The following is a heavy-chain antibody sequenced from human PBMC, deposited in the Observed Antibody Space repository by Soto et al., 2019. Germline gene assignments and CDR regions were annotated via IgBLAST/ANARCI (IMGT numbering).Heavy chain of an antibody. Sequence: PGGSLRLSCAASGFTFSDYYMSWIRQAPGKGLEWVSYISSSGSTIYYADSVKGRFTISRDNAKNSLYLQMNSLRAEDTAVYYCARAQDEYSSSLYYYYYMDVRGKGTTLTLSS. J-gene: IGHJ6*03. V-gene: IGHV3-11*01. CDR1: GFTFSDYY. D-gene: IGHD6-6*01. CDR2: ISSSGSTI. CDR3: ARAQDEYSSSLYYYYYMDV.